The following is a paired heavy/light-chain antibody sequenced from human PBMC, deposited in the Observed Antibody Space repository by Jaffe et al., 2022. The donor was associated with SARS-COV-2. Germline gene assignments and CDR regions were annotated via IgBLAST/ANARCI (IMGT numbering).Light chain of an antibody. V-gene: IGLV2-8*01. Sequence: QSALTQPPSASGSPGQSVTISCTGTSSDVGGYKYVSWYQQHPGKAPKLMIYEVSKRPSGVPDRFSGSKSGNTASLTVSGLQAEDESDYYCSSYAGTNNWVFGGGTKLTVL. CDR3: SSYAGTNNWV. CDR2: EVS. J-gene: IGLJ3*02. CDR1: SSDVGGYKY.
Heavy chain of an antibody. Sequence: QVQLVQSGSELKKPGASVKVSCKTSGYTFNAYAINWVRQAPGQGLEWMGWINTNTGNPTYAQGFTGRFVFSLDTSVSTAYLQISSLKAEDTAVYYCARKSVVVAHDPWGQGTLVTVSS. J-gene: IGHJ5*02. V-gene: IGHV7-4-1*02. CDR3: ARKSVVVAHDP. CDR2: INTNTGNP. CDR1: GYTFNAYA. D-gene: IGHD2-15*01.